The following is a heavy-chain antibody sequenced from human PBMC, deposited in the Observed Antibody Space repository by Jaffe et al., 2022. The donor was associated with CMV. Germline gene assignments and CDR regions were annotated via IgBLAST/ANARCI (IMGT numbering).Heavy chain of an antibody. CDR2: ISGSGGST. D-gene: IGHD3-22*01. V-gene: IGHV3-23*01. Sequence: EVQLLESGGGLVQPGGSLRLSCAASGFTFSSYAMSWVRQAPGKGLEWVSAISGSGGSTYYADSVKGRFTISRDNSKNTLYLQMNSLRAEDTAVYYCANTDNYYDSSGYNSWYFDLWGRGTLVTVSS. CDR1: GFTFSSYA. J-gene: IGHJ2*01. CDR3: ANTDNYYDSSGYNSWYFDL.